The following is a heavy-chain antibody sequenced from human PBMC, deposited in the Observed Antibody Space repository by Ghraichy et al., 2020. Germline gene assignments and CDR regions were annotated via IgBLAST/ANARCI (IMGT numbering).Heavy chain of an antibody. D-gene: IGHD1-14*01. J-gene: IGHJ4*02. CDR2: IRSTAYGATT. V-gene: IGHV3-49*04. Sequence: GGSLRLSCTASGFTFGDYPMSWVRQAPGKGLEWVGLIRSTAYGATTEYAASVKGRFTISREESESIAYLQLNSLKTEDTAVYYCTRARDEGTYYFDYWGQGTLVTVSS. CDR3: TRARDEGTYYFDY. CDR1: GFTFGDYP.